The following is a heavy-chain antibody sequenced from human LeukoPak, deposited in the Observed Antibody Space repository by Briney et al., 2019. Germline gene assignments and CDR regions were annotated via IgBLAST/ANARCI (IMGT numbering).Heavy chain of an antibody. V-gene: IGHV1-18*01. J-gene: IGHJ4*02. Sequence: GASVKVSCKASGYTFTSYGISWVRQAPGQGLEWMGWISAYNGNTNYAQKLQGRVTMTTDTSTSTAYMELSSLRSEDTAVYYCATYIAAAGRDLDYWGQGTLVTVSS. D-gene: IGHD6-13*01. CDR1: GYTFTSYG. CDR3: ATYIAAAGRDLDY. CDR2: ISAYNGNT.